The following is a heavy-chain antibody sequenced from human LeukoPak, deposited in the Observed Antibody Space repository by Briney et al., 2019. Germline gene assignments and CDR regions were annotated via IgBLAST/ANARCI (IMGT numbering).Heavy chain of an antibody. CDR3: AKGYSSSHRWFDP. CDR2: ISGSGGST. V-gene: IGHV3-23*01. D-gene: IGHD6-13*01. J-gene: IGHJ5*02. Sequence: PGGSLRLSCAASGFTLSSYAMSWVRQAPGKGLEWVSGISGSGGSTYYADSVKGRFTTSRDNSKNTLYVQMNSLRAEDTAVYYCAKGYSSSHRWFDPWGQGTLVTVSS. CDR1: GFTLSSYA.